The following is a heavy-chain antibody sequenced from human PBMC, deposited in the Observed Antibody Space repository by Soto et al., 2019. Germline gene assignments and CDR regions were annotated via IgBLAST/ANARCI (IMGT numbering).Heavy chain of an antibody. D-gene: IGHD3-16*01. J-gene: IGHJ4*02. Sequence: PGGSLRLSCAASGFTFSSYAMSWVRQAPGKGLEWVSAISGSGGSTYYADSVKGRFTISRDNSKNTLYLQMNSLRAEDTAVYYCAKDPSFIELRYGTNFDYWGQGTLVTVSS. CDR2: ISGSGGST. V-gene: IGHV3-23*01. CDR3: AKDPSFIELRYGTNFDY. CDR1: GFTFSSYA.